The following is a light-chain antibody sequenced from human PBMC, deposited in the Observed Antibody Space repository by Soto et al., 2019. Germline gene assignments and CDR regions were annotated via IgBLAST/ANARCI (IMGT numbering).Light chain of an antibody. J-gene: IGKJ1*01. V-gene: IGKV1-5*03. CDR1: QSISFW. CDR2: KAS. Sequence: QMLSTHSTLSAYVVDGATITCRANQSISFWLAWYQQNPGKAPKLLIYKASTLESGVPSRFSGSGSGTEFTLTINGLQPDDWATYYGQHYQSYPWTFGQGTKVDIK. CDR3: QHYQSYPWT.